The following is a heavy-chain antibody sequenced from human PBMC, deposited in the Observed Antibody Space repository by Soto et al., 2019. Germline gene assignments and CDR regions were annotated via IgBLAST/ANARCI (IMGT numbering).Heavy chain of an antibody. CDR2: KNPNSGNT. CDR1: GYTFTSYD. CDR3: ARGIKYGAYSRWFDP. D-gene: IGHD4-17*01. Sequence: QVQLVQSGAEVKKPGASVKVSCKASGYTFTSYDINWVRQATGQGLEYLGWKNPNSGNTAYVKKFQGRVTMTWDTSMTTAYMGLSSLRSEDTAVYFCARGIKYGAYSRWFDPWGQGTLVTVSS. V-gene: IGHV1-8*01. J-gene: IGHJ5*02.